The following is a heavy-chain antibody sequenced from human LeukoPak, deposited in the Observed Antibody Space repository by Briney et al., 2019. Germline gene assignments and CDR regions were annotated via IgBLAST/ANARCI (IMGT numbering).Heavy chain of an antibody. CDR1: GFTFSSYA. D-gene: IGHD1-1*01. V-gene: IGHV3-30-3*01. CDR2: ISYDGSNK. J-gene: IGHJ4*02. CDR3: ARDRTGEPPAESLDY. Sequence: GGSLRLSCAASGFTFSSYAMHWVRQAPGKGLEWVAVISYDGSNKYYADSVKGRFTISRDNSKNTLYLQMNSLRAEDTAVYYCARDRTGEPPAESLDYWGQGTLVTVS.